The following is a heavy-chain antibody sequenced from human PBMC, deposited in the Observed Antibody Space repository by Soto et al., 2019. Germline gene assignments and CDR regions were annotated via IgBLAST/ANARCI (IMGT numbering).Heavy chain of an antibody. V-gene: IGHV1-69*06. Sequence: QVQLVQSGAEVKKPGSSVKVSCKASGGTFSSYAISWVRQAPGQGLEWMGGIIPIFGTANYAQKFQGRVTITADKSTSTAYMELSSLRSEDTAVYYCARGGDRGYYDSSGYYPPFDYWGQGTLVTVS. CDR1: GGTFSSYA. CDR3: ARGGDRGYYDSSGYYPPFDY. D-gene: IGHD3-22*01. J-gene: IGHJ4*02. CDR2: IIPIFGTA.